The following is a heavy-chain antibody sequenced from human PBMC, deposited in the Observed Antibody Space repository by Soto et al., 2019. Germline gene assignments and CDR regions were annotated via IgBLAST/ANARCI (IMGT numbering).Heavy chain of an antibody. CDR2: INPNSGGT. D-gene: IGHD7-27*01. CDR1: GYTFTGYY. J-gene: IGHJ6*02. Sequence: ASVKVSCKASGYTFTGYYMHWVRQAPGQGLEWMGWINPNSGGTNYAQKFQGWVTMTRDTSISTAYMELSRLRSDDTAVYYCARELGAPYYYYGMDVWGQGTTVTVSS. V-gene: IGHV1-2*04. CDR3: ARELGAPYYYYGMDV.